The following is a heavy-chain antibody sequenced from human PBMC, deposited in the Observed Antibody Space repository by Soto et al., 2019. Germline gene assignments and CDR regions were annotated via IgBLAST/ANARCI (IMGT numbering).Heavy chain of an antibody. CDR3: ARVYYDSSGYYYFDY. Sequence: GASVKVSCKASGGTFSSHAISWVRQAPGQGLEWMGGIIPIFGTANYAQKFQGRVTIIADESRSTAYMGLSSLRAEDTAVYYCARVYYDSSGYYYFDYWGQGTLVTVSS. CDR2: IIPIFGTA. CDR1: GGTFSSHA. D-gene: IGHD3-22*01. J-gene: IGHJ4*02. V-gene: IGHV1-69*13.